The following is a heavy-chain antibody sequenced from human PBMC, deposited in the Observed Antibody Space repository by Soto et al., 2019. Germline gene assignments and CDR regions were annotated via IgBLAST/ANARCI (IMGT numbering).Heavy chain of an antibody. CDR1: GFTFSSYA. D-gene: IGHD2-8*01. CDR2: IGGSNGGSR. V-gene: IGHV3-23*01. J-gene: IGHJ3*02. Sequence: EVQLLEAGGGLVQPGGYLRLSCTASGFTFSSYAMSWVRQAPGKGLEWVSGIGGSNGGSRFYADSVKGRFTISRDNSKNTMFLQLNRLRVDDTAVYYCAKRGRYAGSYSAFDIWGQGTMVTVSS. CDR3: AKRGRYAGSYSAFDI.